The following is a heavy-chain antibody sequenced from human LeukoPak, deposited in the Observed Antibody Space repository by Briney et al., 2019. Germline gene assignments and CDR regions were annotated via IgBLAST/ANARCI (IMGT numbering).Heavy chain of an antibody. D-gene: IGHD3-22*01. CDR3: AKDGSSGYYYGSH. Sequence: GGSLRLSCAASGFTFSSYGMHWVRQAPGKGLEWVAVISYDGSNKYYADSVKGRFTISRDNSKNTLYLQMNSLRAEGTAVYYCAKDGSSGYYYGSHWGQGTLVTVSS. CDR2: ISYDGSNK. V-gene: IGHV3-30*18. CDR1: GFTFSSYG. J-gene: IGHJ4*02.